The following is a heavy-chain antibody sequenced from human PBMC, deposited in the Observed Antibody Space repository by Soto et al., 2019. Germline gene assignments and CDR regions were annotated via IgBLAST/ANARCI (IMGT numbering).Heavy chain of an antibody. J-gene: IGHJ4*02. CDR3: AGTRYSTSWYGFDY. CDR2: IIPIFGTA. D-gene: IGHD6-13*01. V-gene: IGHV1-69*13. Sequence: SVKVSCKASGGTFSSYAISWVRQAPGQGLEWMGGIIPIFGTANYAQKFQGRVTITADESTSTAYMELSSLRSEDTAVYYCAGTRYSTSWYGFDYWDRGTLVTVAS. CDR1: GGTFSSYA.